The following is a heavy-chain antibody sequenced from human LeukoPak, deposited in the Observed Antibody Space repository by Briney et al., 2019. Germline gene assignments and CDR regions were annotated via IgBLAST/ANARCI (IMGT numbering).Heavy chain of an antibody. CDR3: ARDRRIVGASRWWDY. CDR1: GYTFTSYY. CDR2: INPNSGGT. D-gene: IGHD1-26*01. Sequence: ASVKVSCKASGYTFTSYYMHWVRQAPGQGLEWMGWINPNSGGTNYAQKFQGRVTMTRDTSISTAYMELSRLRSDDTAVYYCARDRRIVGASRWWDYWGQGTLVTVSS. V-gene: IGHV1-2*02. J-gene: IGHJ4*02.